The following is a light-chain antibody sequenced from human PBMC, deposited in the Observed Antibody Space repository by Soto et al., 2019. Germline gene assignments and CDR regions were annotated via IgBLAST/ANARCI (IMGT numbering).Light chain of an antibody. V-gene: IGKV3-15*01. CDR3: QQYNNWPYT. J-gene: IGKJ2*01. CDR1: QSVSSN. Sequence: EIVMTQSPATLSVSPGERATLSCRASQSVSSNLAWYQQKPGQAPRLLIYGASTRATGIPARFSGSGSETEFTLTISSLQSEDFAVYYGQQYNNWPYTFGQGTKLEIK. CDR2: GAS.